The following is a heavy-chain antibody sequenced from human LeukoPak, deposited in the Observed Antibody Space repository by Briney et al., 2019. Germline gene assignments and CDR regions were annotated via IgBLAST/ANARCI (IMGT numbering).Heavy chain of an antibody. D-gene: IGHD2-2*01. CDR1: GFTFSSYG. CDR2: ISYDGSNK. CDR3: ARGGVGVYCSSSSCLNYFDY. Sequence: PGGSLRLSCAASGFTFSSYGMHWVRQAPGKGLEWVAVISYDGSNKYYADSVKGRLTISRDNSKNTLYLQMNSLRAEDTAVYYCARGGVGVYCSSSSCLNYFDYWGQGTLVTVSS. V-gene: IGHV3-30*03. J-gene: IGHJ4*02.